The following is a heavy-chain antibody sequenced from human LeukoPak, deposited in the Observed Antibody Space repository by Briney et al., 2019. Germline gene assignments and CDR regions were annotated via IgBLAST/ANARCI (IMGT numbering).Heavy chain of an antibody. V-gene: IGHV4-34*01. CDR3: ARVPGQPGLGGRRRVNNRFDP. Sequence: PSETLSLTCAGYGGSFIGYYWSWIRQPPGKGLELIGEINHSGRTNYNPSRKSRLTISVDTCKNQFSLKLSSVTAAHTAVYYCARVPGQPGLGGRRRVNNRFDPWGQGTLVTVSS. D-gene: IGHD3-16*01. CDR1: GGSFIGYY. J-gene: IGHJ5*02. CDR2: INHSGRT.